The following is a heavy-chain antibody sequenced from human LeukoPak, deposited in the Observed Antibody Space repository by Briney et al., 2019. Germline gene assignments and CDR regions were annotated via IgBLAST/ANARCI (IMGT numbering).Heavy chain of an antibody. V-gene: IGHV3-23*01. CDR2: ISSGGDRT. D-gene: IGHD3-16*01. CDR1: GFSFSSYA. CDR3: TREAIATGYAYD. Sequence: QTGGSLRLSCAAPGFSFSSYALSWVRQAPGKGLEWVSAISSGGDRTDYADSVTGRFTISRDNSKNMLFLQMSSLRAEDAAMYYCTREAIATGYAYDWGQGTLVTVFS. J-gene: IGHJ4*02.